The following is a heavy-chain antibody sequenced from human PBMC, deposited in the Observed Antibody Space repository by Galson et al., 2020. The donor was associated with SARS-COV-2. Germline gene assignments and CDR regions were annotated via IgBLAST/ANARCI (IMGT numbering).Heavy chain of an antibody. V-gene: IGHV4-61*09. J-gene: IGHJ4*02. CDR1: GGSMNSGSYY. D-gene: IGHD6-19*01. CDR3: RQFALGAVPIDY. Sequence: SETMSLTCTVSGGSMNSGSYYWNWIRQPAGKGLEWIGHVFITGTTNHNPSLKSRATISLDTPKNQFSLKLTSVTAADTAVYYCRQFALGAVPIDYWGQGTLVTVSS. CDR2: VFITGTT.